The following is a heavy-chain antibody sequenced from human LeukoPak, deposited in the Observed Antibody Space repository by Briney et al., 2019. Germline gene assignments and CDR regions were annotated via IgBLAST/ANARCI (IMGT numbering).Heavy chain of an antibody. D-gene: IGHD6-13*01. CDR3: ARIRSIAAAGSYGMDV. Sequence: GESLKISCKGSGYSFTSYWIGWVRQMPGKGLEWMGIIYPGDSDTRYSPSFQGQVTISADKSISTVYLQWSSLKASDTAMYYCARIRSIAAAGSYGMDVWGQGTTVTVSS. J-gene: IGHJ6*02. V-gene: IGHV5-51*01. CDR2: IYPGDSDT. CDR1: GYSFTSYW.